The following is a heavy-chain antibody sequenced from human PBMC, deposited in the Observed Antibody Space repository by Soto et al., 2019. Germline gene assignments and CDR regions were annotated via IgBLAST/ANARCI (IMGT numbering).Heavy chain of an antibody. CDR3: AKRNYYDSSGLGGMDV. CDR1: GFTFSSYA. Sequence: GGSLRLSCAASGFTFSSYAMSWVRQAPGKGLEWVSAISGSGGSTYYADSVKGRFTISRDNSKNTLYLQMNSLRAEDTAVYYCAKRNYYDSSGLGGMDVWGQGTTVTVSS. V-gene: IGHV3-23*01. CDR2: ISGSGGST. J-gene: IGHJ6*02. D-gene: IGHD3-22*01.